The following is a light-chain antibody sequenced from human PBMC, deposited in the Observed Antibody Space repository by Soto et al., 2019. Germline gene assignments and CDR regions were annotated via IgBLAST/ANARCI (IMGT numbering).Light chain of an antibody. CDR3: QQRSSWIT. V-gene: IGKV3-11*01. Sequence: IVLTQSPATLSLSPGETAILSCRASQSVSSLLSWYQQKPGQAPRLLIYDASSRAPGVPARFRGSGSGTDFTLTISSLEPEDFALYYCQQRSSWITFGQGTRLEIE. J-gene: IGKJ5*01. CDR2: DAS. CDR1: QSVSSL.